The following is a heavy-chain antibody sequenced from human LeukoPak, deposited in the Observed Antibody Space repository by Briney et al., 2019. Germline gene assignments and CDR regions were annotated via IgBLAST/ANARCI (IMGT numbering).Heavy chain of an antibody. J-gene: IGHJ6*03. CDR1: GFTFSSYA. D-gene: IGHD1-26*01. V-gene: IGHV3-23*01. Sequence: GGYLRLPCAASGFTFSSYAMSWARQAPGKGLEWVSAIRGSGDRTHYADSVKGRFTISRDNSKNTLYLQMNSLRAEDTAVYYCAKDSKIVGATFRSYHYMDVWGKGTAVTVSS. CDR2: IRGSGDRT. CDR3: AKDSKIVGATFRSYHYMDV.